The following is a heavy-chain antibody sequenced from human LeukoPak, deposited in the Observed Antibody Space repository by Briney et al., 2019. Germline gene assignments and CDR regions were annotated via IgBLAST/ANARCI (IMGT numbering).Heavy chain of an antibody. D-gene: IGHD1-1*01. J-gene: IGHJ3*02. V-gene: IGHV3-11*01. Sequence: PGGSLRLSCAASGFTFSGYFMSWIRQAPGKGLEWVSYSSGGGATIDYADSVKGRFTISRDNAKNSLYLQMNSLRAEDTAVYYCARDTGNWPNDAFGIWDQGTMVTVSS. CDR2: SSGGGATI. CDR3: ARDTGNWPNDAFGI. CDR1: GFTFSGYF.